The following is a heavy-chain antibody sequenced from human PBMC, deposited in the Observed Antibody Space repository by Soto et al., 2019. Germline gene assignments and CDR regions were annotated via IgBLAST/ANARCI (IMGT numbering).Heavy chain of an antibody. CDR1: GYTFGNSA. Sequence: ASVKVSCKASGYTFGNSAMHWVRQAPGQRPEWMGWINAGNGDTKYSQNFQDRVTITRDTSASTAYMELSSLTSEDTAVYYCARDPDLNRWYAWFDRWGQGTLVTVSS. V-gene: IGHV1-3*01. CDR3: ARDPDLNRWYAWFDR. J-gene: IGHJ5*02. CDR2: INAGNGDT. D-gene: IGHD6-13*01.